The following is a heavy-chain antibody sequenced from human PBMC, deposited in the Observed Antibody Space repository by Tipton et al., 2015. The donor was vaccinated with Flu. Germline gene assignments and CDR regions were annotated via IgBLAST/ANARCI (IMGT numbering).Heavy chain of an antibody. CDR1: GYSISSGYY. CDR3: AGQRLILDDSSGYYDY. CDR2: IYHSGST. D-gene: IGHD3-22*01. V-gene: IGHV4-38-2*01. J-gene: IGHJ4*02. Sequence: TLSLTCAVSGYSISSGYYWGWIRQPPGKGLEWIGSIYHSGSTYYNPSLKSRVTISVDTSKNQFSLKLSSVTAADTAVYYCAGQRLILDDSSGYYDYWVQGTLVTVSS.